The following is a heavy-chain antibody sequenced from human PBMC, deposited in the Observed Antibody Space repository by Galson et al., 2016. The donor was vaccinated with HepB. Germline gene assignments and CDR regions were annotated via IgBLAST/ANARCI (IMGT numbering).Heavy chain of an antibody. CDR2: IYYSGST. J-gene: IGHJ5*02. D-gene: IGHD3-10*01. Sequence: TLSLTCTVPGGSISGSPYYWSWFRQHPGKGLEWIGYIYYSGSTYYNPSLQSRVTISVDTSNNQFSLKLTSVTAADTAVYYCARERPPYYSDSGGNPWGQGTLVTVSA. CDR1: GGSISGSPYY. CDR3: ARERPPYYSDSGGNP. V-gene: IGHV4-31*03.